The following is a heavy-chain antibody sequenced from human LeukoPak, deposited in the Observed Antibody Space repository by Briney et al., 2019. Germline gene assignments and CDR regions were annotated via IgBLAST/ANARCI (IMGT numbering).Heavy chain of an antibody. CDR1: GGTFGSYA. CDR3: ARLPSIAAAGTEGDY. J-gene: IGHJ4*02. V-gene: IGHV1-69*13. CDR2: IIPIFGTA. D-gene: IGHD6-13*01. Sequence: SVKVSCKASGGTFGSYAISWVRQAPGQGLEWMGGIIPIFGTANYAQKFQGRVTITADESTSTAYMELSSLRSEDTAVYYCARLPSIAAAGTEGDYWGQGTLVTVSS.